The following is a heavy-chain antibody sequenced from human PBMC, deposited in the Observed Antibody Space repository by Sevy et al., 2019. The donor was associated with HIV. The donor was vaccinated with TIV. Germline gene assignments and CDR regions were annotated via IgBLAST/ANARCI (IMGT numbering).Heavy chain of an antibody. CDR2: IWFDGSNT. Sequence: GSLRLSCAASGFTFSSYGMHWVRQGPGKGLEWVAVIWFDGSNTYYADSVKGRFTISRDIAKNTLHLQMNSLRAEDTAVYYCARDLEFYDSGDYGPAFMPDYWGQGTLVTVSS. CDR3: ARDLEFYDSGDYGPAFMPDY. CDR1: GFTFSSYG. J-gene: IGHJ4*02. D-gene: IGHD4-17*01. V-gene: IGHV3-33*01.